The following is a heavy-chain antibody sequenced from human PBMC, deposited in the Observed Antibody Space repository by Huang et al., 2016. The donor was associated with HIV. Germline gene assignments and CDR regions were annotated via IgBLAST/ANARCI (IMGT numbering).Heavy chain of an antibody. CDR1: GFTFSTYN. J-gene: IGHJ3*02. CDR2: ITSRSGSI. D-gene: IGHD3-10*01. Sequence: EVQLMESGGGLVQPGGSLRLSCAASGFTFSTYNMNWVRQAPWKGLEWVSYITSRSGSIYYADSVKGRFTISRDNAKNSLYLQMNSLRAEDTAVYYCARFGSYYYGSGSYLDAFDIWGQGTMVTVSS. V-gene: IGHV3-48*01. CDR3: ARFGSYYYGSGSYLDAFDI.